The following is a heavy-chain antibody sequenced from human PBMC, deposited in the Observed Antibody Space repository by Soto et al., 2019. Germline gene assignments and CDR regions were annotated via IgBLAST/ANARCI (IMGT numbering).Heavy chain of an antibody. CDR3: ASPPADRIWGVYPLFGH. V-gene: IGHV3-11*01. Sequence: QVQLMESGGGLGRPGGSLRLSCAASGFTFGDYYINWIRQAPGKGLEWISYISSSGFTTYYADSVKGRFTVSRDTSDKAGVLQNEGLRAQCPAGLYFASPPADRIWGVYPLFGHWGQGALVTVSS. CDR1: GFTFGDYY. J-gene: IGHJ5*02. D-gene: IGHD3-16*01. CDR2: ISSSGFTT.